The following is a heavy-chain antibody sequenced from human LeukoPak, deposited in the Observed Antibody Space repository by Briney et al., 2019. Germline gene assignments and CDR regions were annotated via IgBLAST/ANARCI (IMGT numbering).Heavy chain of an antibody. J-gene: IGHJ3*02. CDR2: IYYSGST. CDR1: GGSISSGDYY. CDR3: ARGTNFGVSPTHAAFDI. V-gene: IGHV4-30-4*08. Sequence: SQTLSLTCTVSGGSISSGDYYWSWIRQPPGKGLEWIGYIYYSGSTYYNSSLKSRVTISVDTYKNHFSLKLSPVTAADTAVYYCARGTNFGVSPTHAAFDIWGQGPMVTVSS. D-gene: IGHD3-3*01.